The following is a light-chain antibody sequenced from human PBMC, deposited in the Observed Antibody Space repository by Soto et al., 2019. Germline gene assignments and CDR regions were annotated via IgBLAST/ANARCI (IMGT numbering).Light chain of an antibody. J-gene: IGKJ5*01. CDR1: QSVSSN. Sequence: EIVMTQSPATLSVSPGERATLSCRASQSVSSNLAWYQQTPGQAPRLLVSDASSRATGIPDRFSGSASGTEFTLTISRLEPEDSEMYYCQQYGTAPITFGQGTRLEI. CDR3: QQYGTAPIT. CDR2: DAS. V-gene: IGKV3-20*01.